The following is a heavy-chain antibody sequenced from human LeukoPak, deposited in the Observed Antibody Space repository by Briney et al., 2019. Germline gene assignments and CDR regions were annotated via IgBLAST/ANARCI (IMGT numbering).Heavy chain of an antibody. D-gene: IGHD3-3*01. V-gene: IGHV4-34*01. CDR3: ARGGRSTIFGVVIIGNNWFDP. CDR2: INHSGST. J-gene: IGHJ5*02. Sequence: PSETLSLTCAVYGVSFSGYYWSWIRQPPGKGLEWIGEINHSGSTNYNPSLKSRVTISVDTSKNQFSLKLSSVTAADTAVYYCARGGRSTIFGVVIIGNNWFDPWGQGTLVTVSS. CDR1: GVSFSGYY.